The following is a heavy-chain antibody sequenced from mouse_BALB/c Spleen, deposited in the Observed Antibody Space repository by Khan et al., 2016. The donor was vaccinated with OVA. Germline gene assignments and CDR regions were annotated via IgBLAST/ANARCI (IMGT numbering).Heavy chain of an antibody. J-gene: IGHJ2*01. CDR1: GYTFTSYW. CDR3: AREEALYYFDY. Sequence: QVQLKQSGAELVRPGASVKLSCKTSGYTFTSYWIHWVKQRSGQGLEWIARIYPGTDNTYYSEKLKDKATLTADKSSNTTYMLLSSLKSEDSAVYCCAREEALYYFDYWGQGTTLTVSS. CDR2: IYPGTDNT. V-gene: IGHV1-76*01. D-gene: IGHD3-2*02.